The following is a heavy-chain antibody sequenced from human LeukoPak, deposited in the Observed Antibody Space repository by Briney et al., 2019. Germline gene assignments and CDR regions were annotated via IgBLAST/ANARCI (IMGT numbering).Heavy chain of an antibody. CDR1: GFIFSNYV. D-gene: IGHD4/OR15-4a*01. J-gene: IGHJ4*02. V-gene: IGHV3-23*01. CDR2: INPSGGTT. Sequence: GGSLRLSCAASGFIFSNYVMRWVRHALGKGLEWVSTINPSGGTTYYADSVKGRFTFSRDNSKNTLYLQMNSLRAEDPAIYYCTRSAGGATDYWGQGTLVTVSS. CDR3: TRSAGGATDY.